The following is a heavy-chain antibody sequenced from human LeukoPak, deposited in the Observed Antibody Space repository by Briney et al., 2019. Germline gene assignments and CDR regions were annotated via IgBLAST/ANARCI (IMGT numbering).Heavy chain of an antibody. CDR3: ARVALAAARPRYYYFDY. J-gene: IGHJ4*02. V-gene: IGHV1-2*02. D-gene: IGHD6-6*01. Sequence: GASVKVSCKXSGYTFTGYYMHWVRQAPGQGLEWMGWINPNSGGTNYAQKFQGRVTMTRDTSISTAYMELSRLRSDDTAVYYCARVALAAARPRYYYFDYWGQGTLVTVSS. CDR1: GYTFTGYY. CDR2: INPNSGGT.